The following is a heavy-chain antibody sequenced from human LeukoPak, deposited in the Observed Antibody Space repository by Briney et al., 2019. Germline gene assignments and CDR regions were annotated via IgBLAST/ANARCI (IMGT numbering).Heavy chain of an antibody. CDR3: ARGRSITLLRGVAMSDGFDI. Sequence: GGCVRLSCEASGFTFSNYGMNWDRQAPGKGLEWGSFTDTSGNYIYYGDSVKGRFTISIANARNLLFLQMNGLRAEDTAVYYCARGRSITLLRGVAMSDGFDIWGNGAMVAVSS. CDR1: GFTFSNYG. J-gene: IGHJ3*02. V-gene: IGHV3-21*06. D-gene: IGHD3-10*01. CDR2: TDTSGNYI.